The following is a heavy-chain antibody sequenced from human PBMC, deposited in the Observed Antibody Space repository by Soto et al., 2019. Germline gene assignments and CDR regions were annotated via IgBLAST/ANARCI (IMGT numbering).Heavy chain of an antibody. CDR2: ISGSGGST. CDR3: AKSHSSGPDGYWYFDL. CDR1: GFTFSSYA. V-gene: IGHV3-23*01. J-gene: IGHJ2*01. D-gene: IGHD3-22*01. Sequence: EVQLLESGGGLVQPGGSLRLSCAASGFTFSSYAMSWVRQAPGKGLEWVSAISGSGGSTYYADSVKGRFTISRDNSKNTLYLQMNSLRAEDTAVYYCAKSHSSGPDGYWYFDLGGRGTLVTVSS.